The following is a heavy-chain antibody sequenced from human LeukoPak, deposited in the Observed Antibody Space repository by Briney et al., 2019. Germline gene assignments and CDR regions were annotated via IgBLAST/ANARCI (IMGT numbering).Heavy chain of an antibody. Sequence: PSETLSLTCAVYGGSFSGYYWSWIRQPPGKGLEGIGEINHSGCTNYKPSLKSRVTISVDKSKNQFALKLSSVTAADTAVYYCARRAAAKIGVATFQKRAARGAFDIWGQGTMVTVSS. J-gene: IGHJ3*02. CDR3: ARRAAAKIGVATFQKRAARGAFDI. D-gene: IGHD2/OR15-2a*01. CDR1: GGSFSGYY. CDR2: INHSGCT. V-gene: IGHV4-34*01.